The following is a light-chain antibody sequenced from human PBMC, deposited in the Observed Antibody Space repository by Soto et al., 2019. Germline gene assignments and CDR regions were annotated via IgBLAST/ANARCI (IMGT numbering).Light chain of an antibody. J-gene: IGLJ1*01. CDR2: DVN. CDR1: GSDIGTFNR. V-gene: IGLV2-18*02. CDR3: SSYTSSSTYV. Sequence: QSALTQPPSVSGSPGQSVTISCTGTGSDIGTFNRVSWYQQPPGTAPKLLIYDVNNRPSGVPDRFSGSKSGNTASLTISGLQAEDEADYYCSSYTSSSTYVFGTGNKLTVL.